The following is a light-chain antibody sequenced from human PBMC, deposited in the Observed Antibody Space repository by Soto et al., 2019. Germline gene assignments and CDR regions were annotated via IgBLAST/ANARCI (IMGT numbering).Light chain of an antibody. CDR2: DVS. CDR3: SSYTSRSTRV. V-gene: IGLV2-14*03. Sequence: QSALTQPASVSGSPGQSITISCTGTSSDVGGYNFVSWYQHHPGKAPKLMIYDVSYRPSGVSNRVSGSKSGNTASLTISGLQAEDEADYYCSSYTSRSTRVFGTGTKVTVL. J-gene: IGLJ1*01. CDR1: SSDVGGYNF.